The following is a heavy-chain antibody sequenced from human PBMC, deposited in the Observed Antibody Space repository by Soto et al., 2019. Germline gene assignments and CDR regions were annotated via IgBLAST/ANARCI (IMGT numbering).Heavy chain of an antibody. V-gene: IGHV3-21*01. CDR2: ISSSSSYI. Sequence: GGSLRLSCAASGFTFSSYSMNWVRQAPGKGLEWVSSISSSSSYIYYADSVKGRFTISRDNAKNSLYLQMNSLRAEDTAVYYCARGRGYSGYDFWYFDLWGRGTLVTVSS. CDR3: ARGRGYSGYDFWYFDL. CDR1: GFTFSSYS. D-gene: IGHD5-12*01. J-gene: IGHJ2*01.